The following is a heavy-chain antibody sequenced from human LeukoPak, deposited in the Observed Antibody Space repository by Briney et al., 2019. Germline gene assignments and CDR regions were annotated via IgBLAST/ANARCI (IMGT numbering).Heavy chain of an antibody. CDR3: ARQKDIVVVVAAHGAFDI. CDR2: IYSGGST. CDR1: GFTVSSNY. V-gene: IGHV3-53*01. Sequence: GGSLRLSCAASGFTVSSNYMSWVRQAPGKGLEWVSVIYSGGSTYYADSVKGRFTISRDNSKNTLYLQMNSLRAEDTAVYYCARQKDIVVVVAAHGAFDIWGQGTMVTVSS. J-gene: IGHJ3*02. D-gene: IGHD2-15*01.